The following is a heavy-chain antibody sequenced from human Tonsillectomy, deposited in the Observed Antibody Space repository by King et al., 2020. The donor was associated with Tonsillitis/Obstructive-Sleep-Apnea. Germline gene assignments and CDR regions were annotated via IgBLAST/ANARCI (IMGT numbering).Heavy chain of an antibody. CDR2: VWYDGSNK. D-gene: IGHD2-2*02. CDR3: AREGYCSSTSCYNAAYRPCDY. Sequence: HVQLVESGGGVVQPGRSLRLSCAASGFTFSTYGMHWVRQAPGKGLEWVAVVWYDGSNKYYADSVKGRFTISRDNSKNMMYLQMNSLRAEDTAVYYCAREGYCSSTSCYNAAYRPCDYWGQGTLVTVPS. V-gene: IGHV3-33*01. CDR1: GFTFSTYG. J-gene: IGHJ4*02.